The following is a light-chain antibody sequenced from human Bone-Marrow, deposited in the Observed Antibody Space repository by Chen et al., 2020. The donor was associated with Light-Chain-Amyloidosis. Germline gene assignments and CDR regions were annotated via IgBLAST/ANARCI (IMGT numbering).Light chain of an antibody. J-gene: IGLJ2*01. V-gene: IGLV1-47*01. CDR2: RNN. CDR3: ASWDDGLRAVV. Sequence: SVLTHAPSASATPGQKVTIPCSGSSPNVGSNYVFWYKQLPGTAPTVFMYRNNQRPSGVPDRFSASKSGTSASLAISRIRSEDEAEYYCASWDDGLRAVVFGGGTQVTVL. CDR1: SPNVGSNY.